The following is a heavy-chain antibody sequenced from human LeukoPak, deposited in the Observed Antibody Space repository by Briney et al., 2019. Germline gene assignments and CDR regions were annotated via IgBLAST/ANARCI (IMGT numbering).Heavy chain of an antibody. CDR1: GVSFNHYW. J-gene: IGHJ5*02. CDR3: SRRVKTTTWFDP. V-gene: IGHV3-7*01. Sequence: GGSLGLSCAGSGVSFNHYWMNWVRQAPGKGLEWVSNIKSDGSEKNYLDSVKGRFTISRDNAKNSLYIQMKSLRTEDTAVYYLSRRVKTTTWFDPWGQGTLVTVSS. CDR2: IKSDGSEK. D-gene: IGHD4-17*01.